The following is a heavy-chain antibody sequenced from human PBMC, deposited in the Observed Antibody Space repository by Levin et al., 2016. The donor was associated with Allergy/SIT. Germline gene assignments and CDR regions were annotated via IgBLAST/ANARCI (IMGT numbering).Heavy chain of an antibody. CDR2: VNEHGTAT. Sequence: GESLKISCTFSGFNSVNAWMSWVRQAPGKGLEWVANVNEHGTATFYVDSVKGRFTISRDNARNSVSLQMINLRVEDTAVYYCWGAAHWGQGTLVTVSS. D-gene: IGHD7-27*01. V-gene: IGHV3-7*01. J-gene: IGHJ4*02. CDR1: GFNSVNAW. CDR3: WGAAH.